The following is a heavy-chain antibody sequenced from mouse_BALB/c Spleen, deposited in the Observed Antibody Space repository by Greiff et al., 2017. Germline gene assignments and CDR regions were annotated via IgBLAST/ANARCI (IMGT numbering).Heavy chain of an antibody. D-gene: IGHD2-1*01. CDR3: ARGGNYVAY. J-gene: IGHJ3*01. CDR2: IYPGGGYT. CDR1: GYTFTNYW. V-gene: IGHV1-63*01. Sequence: VQLQESGAELVRPGTSVKISCKASGYTFTNYWLGWVKQRPGHGLEWIGDIYPGGGYTNYNEKFKGKATLTADKSSSTAYMQLSSLTSEDSAVYYCARGGNYVAYWGQGTLVTVSA.